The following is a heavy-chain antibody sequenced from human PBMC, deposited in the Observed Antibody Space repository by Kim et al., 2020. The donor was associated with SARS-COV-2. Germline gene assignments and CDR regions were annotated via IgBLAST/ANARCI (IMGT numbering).Heavy chain of an antibody. CDR1: GFTFSSYG. CDR2: ISYDGSNK. J-gene: IGHJ4*02. CDR3: AKDHGYFDY. Sequence: GGSLRLSCAASGFTFSSYGMHWVRQAPGKGLEWVAVISYDGSNKYYADSVKGRFTISRDNSKNTLYLQMNSLRAEDTAVYYCAKDHGYFDYCGQGTLVTVSS. V-gene: IGHV3-30*18.